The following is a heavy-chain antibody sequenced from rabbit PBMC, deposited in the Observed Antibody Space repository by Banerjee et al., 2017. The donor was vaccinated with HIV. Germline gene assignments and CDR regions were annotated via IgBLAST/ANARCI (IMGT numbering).Heavy chain of an antibody. CDR2: IYTGSGST. CDR1: GFSFSSSYW. D-gene: IGHD2-1*01. V-gene: IGHV1S45*01. J-gene: IGHJ4*01. Sequence: QEQLEESGGDLVKPEGSLTLTCTASGFSFSSSYWICWVRQAPGKGLEWIGCIYTGSGSTYYASWAKGRFTISRTSSATVTLQLNSLTAADTATYFCARTSGDPSGTGLGLWGQGTLVTVS. CDR3: ARTSGDPSGTGLGL.